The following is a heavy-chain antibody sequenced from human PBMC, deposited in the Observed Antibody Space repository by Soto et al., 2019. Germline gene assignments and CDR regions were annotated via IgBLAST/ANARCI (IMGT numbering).Heavy chain of an antibody. CDR3: ASSYDFPMDV. J-gene: IGHJ6*02. V-gene: IGHV1-46*01. D-gene: IGHD3-3*01. Sequence: ASVKVSCKASGYTFTSYYMHWVRQAPGQGLEWMGIINPTGGSTYYAQKLHGRVTMTSDTSTSTVYMELSSLTSEDTAVYYCASSYDFPMDVWGQGTTVTVSS. CDR1: GYTFTSYY. CDR2: INPTGGST.